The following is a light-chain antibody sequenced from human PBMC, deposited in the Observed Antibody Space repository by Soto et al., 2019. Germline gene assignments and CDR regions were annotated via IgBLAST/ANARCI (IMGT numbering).Light chain of an antibody. V-gene: IGKV2-30*02. J-gene: IGKJ2*03. CDR3: MQGTQWPAGYS. CDR2: KVS. CDR1: QSLVHSDGNTY. Sequence: EVVMTQSPLSLPVTLGQPASISCRSSQSLVHSDGNTYLNWFQQRPGQSPRRVIYKVSDRDSGVIDRFCRREYEPDFTLTGRRVEAEDVVVYYCMQGTQWPAGYSFGQGTKREIK.